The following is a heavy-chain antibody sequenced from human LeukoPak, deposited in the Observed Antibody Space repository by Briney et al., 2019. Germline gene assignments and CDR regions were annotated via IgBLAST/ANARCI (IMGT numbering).Heavy chain of an antibody. Sequence: ASVKVSCTASGGTFSNDAFNWVRQAPGQGLEWMGRIIPILGIANYAQSFLGRVTITADKSTSTVYMELSSLRSEDTAVYYCTRVYRGQQHILPHWAFDPWGPGTLATVSS. J-gene: IGHJ5*02. CDR3: TRVYRGQQHILPHWAFDP. CDR1: GGTFSNDA. D-gene: IGHD2-21*01. CDR2: IIPILGIA. V-gene: IGHV1-69*04.